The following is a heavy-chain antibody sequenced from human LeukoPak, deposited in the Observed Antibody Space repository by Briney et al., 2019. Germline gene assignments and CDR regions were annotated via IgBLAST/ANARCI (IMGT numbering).Heavy chain of an antibody. CDR1: GGSISSYY. V-gene: IGHV4-59*01. CDR3: ARTSTSFDD. CDR2: ISYSGST. Sequence: SETLSLTCTDSGGSISSYYWSWIRQPPGKGLEWIGYISYSGSTNYNPSLKSRVTISVDMSKNQFSLDLSSVTAADTAAYYCARTSTSFDDWGQGTLVTVSS. J-gene: IGHJ4*02. D-gene: IGHD2-2*01.